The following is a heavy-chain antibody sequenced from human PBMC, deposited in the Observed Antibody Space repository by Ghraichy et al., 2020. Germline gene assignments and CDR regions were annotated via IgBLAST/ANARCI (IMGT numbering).Heavy chain of an antibody. Sequence: GESLNISCAASGFTFSNYAMTWVRQAPGKGLEWVASIRNNGGTHYVDSVKGRFTISRDNSKNTVHLQMSSLRAEDTAVYYCARPDPRLGTTGWAYYMDVWGQGTTVTVSS. CDR1: GFTFSNYA. V-gene: IGHV3-23*01. CDR2: IRNNGGT. J-gene: IGHJ6*02. D-gene: IGHD3-9*01. CDR3: ARPDPRLGTTGWAYYMDV.